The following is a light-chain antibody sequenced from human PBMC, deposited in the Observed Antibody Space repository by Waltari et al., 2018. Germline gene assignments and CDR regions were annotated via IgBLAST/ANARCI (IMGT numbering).Light chain of an antibody. CDR3: QQYETSPLT. Sequence: EIVLTQSPETLSLSPGERATLPCRASRSLFTAHLAWYQQRPGQAPRLLIYATSGRATGIPDRFSGSGSGTDFTLTISGLEPEDFAVYYCQQYETSPLTFGGGTKVEVK. CDR2: ATS. CDR1: RSLFTAH. V-gene: IGKV3-20*01. J-gene: IGKJ4*01.